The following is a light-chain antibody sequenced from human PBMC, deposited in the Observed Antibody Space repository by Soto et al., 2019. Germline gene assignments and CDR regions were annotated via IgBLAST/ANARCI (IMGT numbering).Light chain of an antibody. CDR1: QSISTY. Sequence: DIQMTQSPSSLSASLGNRVTITCRASQSISTYLNGYQKKPGKAPNLLIYDASRLQSGVPSRFSGSGGGTDFTLSISSVQPEDFATYFCQQSYMDPITFGQGTQLEI. J-gene: IGKJ5*01. CDR2: DAS. CDR3: QQSYMDPIT. V-gene: IGKV1-39*01.